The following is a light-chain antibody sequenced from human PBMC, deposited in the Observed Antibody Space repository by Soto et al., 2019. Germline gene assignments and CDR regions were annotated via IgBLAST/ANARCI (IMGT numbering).Light chain of an antibody. CDR3: QQYFSTPIT. V-gene: IGKV4-1*01. CDR1: RSVLYSSNNKNY. J-gene: IGKJ5*01. Sequence: DIVTAQSPDSLAVSLGARATINCKSSRSVLYSSNNKNYLAWYQQKPGQPPKLLIYWASTRESGVPDRFSGSGSGTDFTLTISSLQAEDVAVYYCQQYFSTPITFGQGTRLEIK. CDR2: WAS.